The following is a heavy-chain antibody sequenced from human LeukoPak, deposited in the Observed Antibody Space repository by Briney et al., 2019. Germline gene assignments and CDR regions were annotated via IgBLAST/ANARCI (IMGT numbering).Heavy chain of an antibody. V-gene: IGHV4-39*01. J-gene: IGHJ4*02. CDR3: ASPDGDNYYFDY. Sequence: SETLSLTCTVSGGSISSSSYYWGWLRQPPGKGLEWIGSIYYSGSTYYNPSLKSRVTISVDTSKNQFSLKLSSVIAADTAVYYCASPDGDNYYFDYWGQGTLVTVSS. CDR1: GGSISSSSYY. CDR2: IYYSGST. D-gene: IGHD4-17*01.